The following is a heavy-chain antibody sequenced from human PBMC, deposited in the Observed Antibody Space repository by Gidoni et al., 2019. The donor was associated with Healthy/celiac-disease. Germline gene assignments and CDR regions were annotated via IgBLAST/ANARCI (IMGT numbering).Heavy chain of an antibody. CDR1: GYTFTGYY. D-gene: IGHD3-3*01. J-gene: IGHJ6*02. CDR3: ARGSGFLEMYYYYGMDV. CDR2: INPNSGGT. Sequence: QVQLVQSGAEVKKPGASVKVSCKASGYTFTGYYMHWVRQAPGQGLEWMGWINPNSGGTNYAQKFQGWVTMTRDTSISTAYMELSRLRSDDTAVYYCARGSGFLEMYYYYGMDVWGQGTTVTVSS. V-gene: IGHV1-2*04.